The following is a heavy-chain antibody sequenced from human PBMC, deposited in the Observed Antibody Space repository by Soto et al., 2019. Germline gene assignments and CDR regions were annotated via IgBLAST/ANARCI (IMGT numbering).Heavy chain of an antibody. J-gene: IGHJ4*02. V-gene: IGHV1-69*01. D-gene: IGHD5-18*01. CDR1: GGTFSSYA. Sequence: QVQLVQSGAEVKKPGSSVKVSCKASGGTFSSYAISWVRQAPGQGLEWMGGITPIVGTANYAQKFQGRVTVTADESTSTAYMELSSLRSEDTAVYYCARGGETAMVEDYWGQGTLVTVSS. CDR2: ITPIVGTA. CDR3: ARGGETAMVEDY.